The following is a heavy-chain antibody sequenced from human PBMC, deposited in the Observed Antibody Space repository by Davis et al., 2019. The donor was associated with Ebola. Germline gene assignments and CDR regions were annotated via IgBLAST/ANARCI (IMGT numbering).Heavy chain of an antibody. CDR1: GGTFSSYA. Sequence: ASVKVSCKASGGTFSSYAISWVRQAPGQGLEWMGWISAYNGNTNYAQKLQGRVTMTTDTSTSTAYMELRSLRSDDTAVYYCARGQYYDFWSGPRGNYYGMDVWGQGTTVTVSS. D-gene: IGHD3-3*01. CDR2: ISAYNGNT. J-gene: IGHJ6*02. CDR3: ARGQYYDFWSGPRGNYYGMDV. V-gene: IGHV1-18*01.